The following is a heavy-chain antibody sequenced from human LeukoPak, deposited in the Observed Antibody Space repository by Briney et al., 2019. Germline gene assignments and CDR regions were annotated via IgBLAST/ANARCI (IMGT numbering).Heavy chain of an antibody. Sequence: ASVKVSCKASGYTFTSYGISWVRQAPGQGLEWMGWISAYNGNTNYAQKLQGRVTMTTDTSTSTAYMELRSLRSDDMAVYYCARALEYCSSTSCSGPDYWGQGTLVTVSS. J-gene: IGHJ4*02. D-gene: IGHD2-2*01. CDR3: ARALEYCSSTSCSGPDY. CDR1: GYTFTSYG. CDR2: ISAYNGNT. V-gene: IGHV1-18*03.